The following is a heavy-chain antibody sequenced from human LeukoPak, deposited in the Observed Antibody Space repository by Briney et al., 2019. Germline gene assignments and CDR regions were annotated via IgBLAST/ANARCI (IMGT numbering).Heavy chain of an antibody. V-gene: IGHV3-30-3*01. Sequence: GGSLRLSWAASGFTLSSYAMHGVREARGKGLEWGAVIAYDGSNKYYADSVKGRFTISRDNSKNTPYLQTNSLRAEDTAVYYCARDRGSDFWSDYSTWFDPWGQGTLVTVSS. CDR3: ARDRGSDFWSDYSTWFDP. CDR2: IAYDGSNK. D-gene: IGHD3-3*01. CDR1: GFTLSSYA. J-gene: IGHJ5*02.